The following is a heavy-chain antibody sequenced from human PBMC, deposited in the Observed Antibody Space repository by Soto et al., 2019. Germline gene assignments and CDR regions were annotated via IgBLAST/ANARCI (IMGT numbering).Heavy chain of an antibody. CDR2: IDPSDSYT. V-gene: IGHV5-10-1*01. Sequence: EVQLVQSGAEVKKPGESLRISCKGSGYSFTSYWISWVRQMPGKGLEWMGRIDPSDSYTNYSPSFQGHVTSPADKSIGTAYLQWSSPKASDTAMYYCARLQAAAGDNDLTFDYWGQGTLVTVSS. CDR1: GYSFTSYW. CDR3: ARLQAAAGDNDLTFDY. D-gene: IGHD6-13*01. J-gene: IGHJ4*02.